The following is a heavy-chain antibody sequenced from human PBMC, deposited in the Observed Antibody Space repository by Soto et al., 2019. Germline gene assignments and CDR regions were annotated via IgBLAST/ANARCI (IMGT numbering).Heavy chain of an antibody. J-gene: IGHJ4*02. CDR3: AKGGGVDGTYYFDY. D-gene: IGHD3-16*01. V-gene: IGHV3-23*01. CDR1: GVSFSRYS. CDR2: ISGSGGSI. Sequence: GGSLRLSCAGSGVSFSRYSMIWVRQAPGKGLEWVSTISGSGGSIYYADSAKGRFTISRDNSKNTLYVQMNSLRAEETAVYSRAKGGGVDGTYYFDYWGQGTMVTVSS.